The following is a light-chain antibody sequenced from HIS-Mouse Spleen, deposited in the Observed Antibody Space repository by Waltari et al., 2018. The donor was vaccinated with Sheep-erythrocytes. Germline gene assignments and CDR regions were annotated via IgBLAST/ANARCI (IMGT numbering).Light chain of an antibody. Sequence: QSALTQPRSVSGSPGQSVTISCTGTSSDVGGYNYVSWYQLHPGKAPKLMIYDVSKRPSGVPDRVSGSKSGHTASLTISGLQAEDEADYYCCSYAGSYNYVFGTGTKVTVL. V-gene: IGLV2-11*01. CDR2: DVS. J-gene: IGLJ1*01. CDR1: SSDVGGYNY. CDR3: CSYAGSYNYV.